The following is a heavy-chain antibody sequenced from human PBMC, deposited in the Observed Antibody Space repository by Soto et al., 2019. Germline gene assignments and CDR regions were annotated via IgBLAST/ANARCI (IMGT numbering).Heavy chain of an antibody. CDR2: IKQGGNEK. V-gene: IGHV3-7*01. J-gene: IGHJ6*02. CDR1: GFSFSTYL. D-gene: IGHD3-16*01. CDR3: VGALTYEVPYYYYGMDV. Sequence: PGGSLRLSCAASGFSFSTYLMSWVRQAPGKGLKWVANIKQGGNEKFYVDSVKGRFTISRDNDKKSLYLQMDSLRVEDTAAYYCVGALTYEVPYYYYGMDVWGQGTTVTVSS.